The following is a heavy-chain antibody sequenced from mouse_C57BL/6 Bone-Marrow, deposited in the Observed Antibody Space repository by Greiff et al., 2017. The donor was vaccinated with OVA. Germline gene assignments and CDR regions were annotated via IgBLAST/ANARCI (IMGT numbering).Heavy chain of an antibody. CDR2: IHPISGST. V-gene: IGHV1-64*01. CDR3: ARSPDYYGSRRDD. J-gene: IGHJ2*01. D-gene: IGHD1-1*01. CDR1: GYTFTSYW. Sequence: QVQLQQPGAELVKPGASVKLSCKASGYTFTSYWMHWVKQRPGQGLEWIGMIHPISGSTNYNEKFKSKAPLTVDKSSSTAYMQRSSLTSEDSAVYYGARSPDYYGSRRDDWGQGTTLTVSS.